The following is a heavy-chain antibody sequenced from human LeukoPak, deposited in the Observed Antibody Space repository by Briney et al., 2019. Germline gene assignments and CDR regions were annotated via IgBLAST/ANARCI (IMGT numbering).Heavy chain of an antibody. V-gene: IGHV3-23*05. Sequence: GGSLRLSCAASAFIFSDYAMSWVRQAPGKGLEWVSTIDKTTYPTFYADSVKGRFTISRDNSKNTLYLQMNSLRTEDTAVYFCAKFEGATIPGWFNDYWGQGSLVTVSS. J-gene: IGHJ4*02. D-gene: IGHD6-19*01. CDR1: AFIFSDYA. CDR2: IDKTTYPT. CDR3: AKFEGATIPGWFNDY.